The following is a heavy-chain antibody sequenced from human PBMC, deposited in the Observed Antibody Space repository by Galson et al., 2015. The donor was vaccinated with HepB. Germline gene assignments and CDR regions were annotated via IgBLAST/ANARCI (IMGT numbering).Heavy chain of an antibody. Sequence: SLRLSCAASGFIFSRHGIHWVRQAPGKGLECVAMIWHDGSNQLYADSVKGRFTISRDNSKNTLYLQMNSLRAEDTAIYYCAKDGGRGYTYGPNWFDPWGQGTLVTVSS. V-gene: IGHV3-30*02. J-gene: IGHJ5*02. D-gene: IGHD5-18*01. CDR3: AKDGGRGYTYGPNWFDP. CDR1: GFIFSRHG. CDR2: IWHDGSNQ.